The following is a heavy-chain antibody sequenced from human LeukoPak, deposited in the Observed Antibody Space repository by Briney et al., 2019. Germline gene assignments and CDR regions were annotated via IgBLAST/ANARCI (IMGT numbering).Heavy chain of an antibody. D-gene: IGHD5-24*01. Sequence: GGSLRLSCATSGFTFSTYWMSWVRQAPGKGLEWVANIKQDGSETYYADSVRGRFTIFRDNAKNSLYLQMDSLRVEDTAVYYCANGDGFDYWGQGTLVIVSS. CDR2: IKQDGSET. J-gene: IGHJ4*02. CDR1: GFTFSTYW. CDR3: ANGDGFDY. V-gene: IGHV3-7*01.